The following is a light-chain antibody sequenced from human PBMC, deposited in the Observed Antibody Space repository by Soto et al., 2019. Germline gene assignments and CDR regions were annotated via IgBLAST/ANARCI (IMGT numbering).Light chain of an antibody. Sequence: QSVLTQPPSASGTPGQRVTIACSGSSSNIGSNTVNWYQQLPGTAPKLLNYSNNQRPSGVPDRFSGSKSGTSASLAISGLPSEDEADYYCAAWDDSLNGPVFGGGTQLTVL. V-gene: IGLV1-44*01. CDR2: SNN. CDR3: AAWDDSLNGPV. CDR1: SSNIGSNT. J-gene: IGLJ2*01.